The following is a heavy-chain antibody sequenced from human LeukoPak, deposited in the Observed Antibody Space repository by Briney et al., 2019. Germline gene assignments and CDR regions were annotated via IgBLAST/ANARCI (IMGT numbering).Heavy chain of an antibody. CDR3: ARGDCDTSGYKFDY. CDR1: GYTFTGYY. V-gene: IGHV1-2*06. D-gene: IGHD3-22*01. J-gene: IGHJ4*02. Sequence: GESLKIPCKASGYTFTGYYMHWVRQAPGQGLEWMGRIIPNSGGTNSGQKFQGRLTMTRDTSISTAYMELSRLGSDDTAVYYCARGDCDTSGYKFDYWGQGTLVTVSS. CDR2: IIPNSGGT.